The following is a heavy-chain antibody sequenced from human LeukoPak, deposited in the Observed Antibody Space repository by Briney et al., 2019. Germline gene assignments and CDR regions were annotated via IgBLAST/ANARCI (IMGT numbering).Heavy chain of an antibody. CDR3: ARQYSYGYLSDY. J-gene: IGHJ4*02. CDR1: GFTFSSYA. V-gene: IGHV3-30-3*01. CDR2: ISSDGSNK. Sequence: GGSLRLSCAASGFTFSSYAMHWVRQAPGKGLEWVAVISSDGSNKYYADSAKGRFTISRDKSKNTLCLQMNSLRAEDTAVYYCARQYSYGYLSDYWGQGTLVTVSS. D-gene: IGHD5-18*01.